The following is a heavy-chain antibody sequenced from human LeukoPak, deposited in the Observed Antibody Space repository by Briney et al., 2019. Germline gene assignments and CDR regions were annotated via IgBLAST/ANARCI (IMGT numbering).Heavy chain of an antibody. CDR2: INHSGST. J-gene: IGHJ6*02. CDR3: ARGVHYDSSGYYYDDYGMDV. Sequence: PSETLSLTCAVYGASFSGYYWSWIRQPPGKGLEWVGEINHSGSTNSNPSLKSRVTISVDTSKNQFSLKLSSVTAADTAVYYCARGVHYDSSGYYYDDYGMDVWGQGTTVTVSS. V-gene: IGHV4-34*01. D-gene: IGHD3-22*01. CDR1: GASFSGYY.